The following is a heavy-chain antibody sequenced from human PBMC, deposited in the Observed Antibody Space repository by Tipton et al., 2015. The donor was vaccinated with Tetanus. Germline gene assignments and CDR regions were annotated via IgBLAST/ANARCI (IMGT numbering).Heavy chain of an antibody. CDR2: VHPRGST. V-gene: IGHV4-34*01. CDR3: ARSISAGSVWPYEH. Sequence: GLVKPSETLSLTCAVYGGSFSGSYWSWARQPPGKGLEWIGEVHPRGSTNYNPSLKSRVTISLDTSKTHFYLNLSSVTAADMAVYYCARSISAGSVWPYEHWGQGTLVTVSS. CDR1: GGSFSGSY. J-gene: IGHJ4*02. D-gene: IGHD6-13*01.